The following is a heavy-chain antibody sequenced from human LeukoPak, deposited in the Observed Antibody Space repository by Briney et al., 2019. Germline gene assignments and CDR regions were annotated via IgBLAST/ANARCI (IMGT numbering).Heavy chain of an antibody. D-gene: IGHD4-17*01. Sequence: QPGGSLRLSCATSGFTFSDHYMDWVRQAPGKGLEWVARTRSKARGYTTEYAASVKGRFTVSRDESMNSLYLQMNSLKTEDTAVYYCARCPTVTFNYHNGMDVWGQGTTVTVSS. CDR3: ARCPTVTFNYHNGMDV. CDR2: TRSKARGYTT. J-gene: IGHJ6*02. V-gene: IGHV3-72*01. CDR1: GFTFSDHY.